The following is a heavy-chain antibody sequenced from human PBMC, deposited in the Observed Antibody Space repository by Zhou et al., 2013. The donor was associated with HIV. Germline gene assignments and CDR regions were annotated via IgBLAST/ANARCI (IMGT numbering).Heavy chain of an antibody. V-gene: IGHV1-69*04. CDR3: ARGPSVVPAATAFDP. CDR1: GGTFSSYA. D-gene: IGHD2-2*01. CDR2: IIPILGIA. J-gene: IGHJ5*02. Sequence: QVQLVQSGAEVKKPGSSVKVSCKASGGTFSSYAISWVRQAPGQGLEWMGRIIPILGIANYAQKFQGRVTITADKSTSTAYMELSSLRSEDTAVYYCARGPSVVPAATAFDPWGQGTLVTVSS.